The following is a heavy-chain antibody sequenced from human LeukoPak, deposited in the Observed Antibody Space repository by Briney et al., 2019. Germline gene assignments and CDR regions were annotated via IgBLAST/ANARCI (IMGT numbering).Heavy chain of an antibody. D-gene: IGHD5-18*01. V-gene: IGHV4-59*01. CDR3: ARDMVTRWDYYYYMDV. J-gene: IGHJ6*03. CDR2: IYYSGST. CDR1: GCSISIYY. Sequence: KSSETLSLTCTVSGCSISIYYWSWIRQPPGKGLEWIGYIYYSGSTNYNPSLKSRVTISVDTSKNQFSLKLSSVTAADTSVYYCARDMVTRWDYYYYMDVWGKGTTVTVSS.